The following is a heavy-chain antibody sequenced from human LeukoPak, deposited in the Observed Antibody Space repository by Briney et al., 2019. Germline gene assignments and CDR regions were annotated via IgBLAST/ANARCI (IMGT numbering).Heavy chain of an antibody. CDR3: ASIYCSSTSCYAGGVNY. CDR1: GFTFSTYS. J-gene: IGHJ4*02. Sequence: GGSLRLSCAASGFTFSTYSMNWVRQAPGKGLERVSSISSSGTYIYYADSVKGRFTISRDNAKNSLYLQMNSLRAEDTAVYYCASIYCSSTSCYAGGVNYCGQGTLVTVSS. V-gene: IGHV3-21*01. D-gene: IGHD2-2*01. CDR2: ISSSGTYI.